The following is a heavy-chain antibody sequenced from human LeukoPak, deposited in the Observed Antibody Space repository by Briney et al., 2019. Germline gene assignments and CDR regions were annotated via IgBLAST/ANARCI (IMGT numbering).Heavy chain of an antibody. CDR1: GFTVSSNC. V-gene: IGHV3-33*06. CDR3: AKDAQRGFDYSNSLEK. Sequence: GGSLRLSCAASGFTVSSNCMNWVRQAPGKGLEWVSVIWSDGSNKFYAASVKGRFTISREDSRKTVYLQMDSLTAEDTAVYYCAKDAQRGFDYSNSLEKWGQGTLVTVSS. CDR2: IWSDGSNK. J-gene: IGHJ4*02. D-gene: IGHD4-11*01.